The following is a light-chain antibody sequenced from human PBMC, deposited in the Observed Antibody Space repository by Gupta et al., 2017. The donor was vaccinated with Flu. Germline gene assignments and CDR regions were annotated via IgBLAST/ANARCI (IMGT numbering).Light chain of an antibody. J-gene: IGKJ1*01. CDR2: GAS. V-gene: IGKV3-15*01. CDR3: QQYNNWPWT. CDR1: QSVSSN. Sequence: EIVMTQSPATLSVSPGERATLSCRASQSVSSNLAWYQQKPGQAPRLLIYGASTRATGIPARFSGSASGTEFTLTISSLQSEDFALYYCQQYNNWPWTFGQGTXVEIK.